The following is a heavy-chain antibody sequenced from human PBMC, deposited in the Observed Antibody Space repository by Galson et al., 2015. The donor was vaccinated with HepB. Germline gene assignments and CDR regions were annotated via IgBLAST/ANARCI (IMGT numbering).Heavy chain of an antibody. CDR2: IYYSGGT. J-gene: IGHJ4*02. Sequence: LSLTCTVSGGSINNLDHYWSWIRQHPGRGLEWIGYIYYSGGTYYNPSLKSRVTISVDPSKNQFSLKLTSVTAADTSMYYCARARTRMYYFDYWGQGTLVTVSS. D-gene: IGHD1-7*01. V-gene: IGHV4-31*03. CDR1: GGSINNLDHY. CDR3: ARARTRMYYFDY.